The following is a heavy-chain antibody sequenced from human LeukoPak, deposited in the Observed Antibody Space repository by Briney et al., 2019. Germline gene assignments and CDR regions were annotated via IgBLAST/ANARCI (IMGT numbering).Heavy chain of an antibody. CDR1: GGSFSGYY. V-gene: IGHV4-34*01. J-gene: IGHJ6*02. Sequence: SETLSLTCAVYGGSFSGYYWSWIRQPPGKGLEWIGEINHSGSTNYNPSLKSRVTISVDTSKNQFSLKLSSVTAADTAVYYCARDRSGVAAAGGKYYYYYGMDVWGQGTTVTVSS. CDR3: ARDRSGVAAAGGKYYYYYGMDV. CDR2: INHSGST. D-gene: IGHD6-13*01.